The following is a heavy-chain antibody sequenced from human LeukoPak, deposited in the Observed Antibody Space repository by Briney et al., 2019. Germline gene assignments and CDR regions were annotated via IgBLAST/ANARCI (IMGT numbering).Heavy chain of an antibody. CDR1: GFTFSSYA. V-gene: IGHV3-23*01. D-gene: IGHD3-10*01. J-gene: IGHJ3*02. CDR2: ISGSGSST. CDR3: AKSGSGTYYKGDDAFDI. Sequence: GESLRLSCAASGFTFSSYAMSWVRQAPGKGLEWVSNISGSGSSTYNADSVKGRFTISRDSYKNTLYLQMNSLSAEDTAIYYCAKSGSGTYYKGDDAFDIWGQGTMVTVSS.